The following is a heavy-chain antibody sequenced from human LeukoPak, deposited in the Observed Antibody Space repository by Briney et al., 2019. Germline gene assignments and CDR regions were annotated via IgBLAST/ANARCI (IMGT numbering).Heavy chain of an antibody. CDR1: GSSFTSYW. V-gene: IGHV5-51*01. CDR2: IYPSDSDN. CDR3: ARRGNGDGFDI. Sequence: GESLKISCKGSGSSFTSYWIGWVRQMPGKGLEWMGIIYPSDSDNRYSPSFQGQVTTSADKSISTAYLQWSSLKASDTAMYYCARRGNGDGFDIWGQGTMVTVSS. D-gene: IGHD4-23*01. J-gene: IGHJ3*02.